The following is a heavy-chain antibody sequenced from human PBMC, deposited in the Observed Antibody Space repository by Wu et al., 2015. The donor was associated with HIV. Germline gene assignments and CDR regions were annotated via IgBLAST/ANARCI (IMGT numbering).Heavy chain of an antibody. CDR3: ASPRSPGYSSAWPTYFDY. J-gene: IGHJ4*02. D-gene: IGHD6-19*01. Sequence: QVQLVQSGAEVKKPGSSVKISCKASGNTFNAINWVRQAPGQGLEWMGGIIPLFGTTDYAQIFQGRVTITTDESTSTAYMRLSSLRSEDTAVYYCASPRSPGYSSAWPTYFDYWGQGTLVTASS. CDR2: IIPLFGTT. V-gene: IGHV1-69*05. CDR1: GNTFNA.